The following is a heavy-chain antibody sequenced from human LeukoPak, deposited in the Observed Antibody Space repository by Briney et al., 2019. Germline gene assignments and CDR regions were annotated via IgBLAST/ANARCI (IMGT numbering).Heavy chain of an antibody. D-gene: IGHD4-17*01. J-gene: IGHJ1*01. CDR1: GFTFSSYA. CDR2: ISGSGDST. CDR3: AKTHDNRDYYYFQH. Sequence: PGGSLRLSCAASGFTFSSYAMTWVRQAPGKGLEWVSAISGSGDSTYYADFAKGRFTISRDNSKNTLYLQMNSLRAEDTAVYYCAKTHDNRDYYYFQHWGQGTLVTVSS. V-gene: IGHV3-23*01.